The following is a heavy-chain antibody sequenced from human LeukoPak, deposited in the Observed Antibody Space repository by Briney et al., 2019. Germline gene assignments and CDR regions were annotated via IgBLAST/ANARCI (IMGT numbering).Heavy chain of an antibody. CDR1: GFTVSSNS. CDR2: IYSGTT. J-gene: IGHJ6*03. Sequence: PGGSLRLSCTVSGFTVSSNSMSWVRQAPGKGLEWVSFIYSGTTHYSDSVKGRFTISRDNSKNTLYLQMNSLRAEDTAVYYCARGKPAPSVYYYYYYYMDVWGKGTTVTISS. D-gene: IGHD2-2*01. CDR3: ARGKPAPSVYYYYYYYMDV. V-gene: IGHV3-53*01.